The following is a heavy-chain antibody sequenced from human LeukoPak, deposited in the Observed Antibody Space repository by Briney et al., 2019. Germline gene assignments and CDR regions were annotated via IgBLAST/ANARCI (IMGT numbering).Heavy chain of an antibody. Sequence: SETLSLTCTVSGGSISSYYWSWIRQPAGKGLEWIGRIYISGSSNYNPSLKSRVTMSVDTSKNQLSLNLSSVTAADTAVYYCAREGGSSRYFDYWGQGTLVTVSS. D-gene: IGHD6-13*01. CDR1: GGSISSYY. V-gene: IGHV4-4*07. J-gene: IGHJ4*02. CDR2: IYISGSS. CDR3: AREGGSSRYFDY.